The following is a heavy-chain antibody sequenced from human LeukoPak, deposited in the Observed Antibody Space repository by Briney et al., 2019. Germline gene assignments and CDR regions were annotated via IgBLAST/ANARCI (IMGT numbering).Heavy chain of an antibody. V-gene: IGHV4-59*01. CDR2: IYYSGST. D-gene: IGHD5-18*01. J-gene: IGHJ4*02. Sequence: SETLSLTCTVSGGSISSYYWSWIRQPPGKGLEWIGYIYYSGSTNYNPSLKSRVTISVDTSRNQFSLRLRSVTAADTAVYYCARGARDVYSYGVDYWGQGTLVTVSS. CDR3: ARGARDVYSYGVDY. CDR1: GGSISSYY.